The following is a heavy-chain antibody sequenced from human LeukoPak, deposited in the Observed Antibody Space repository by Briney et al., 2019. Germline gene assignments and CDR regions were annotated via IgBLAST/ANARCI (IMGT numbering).Heavy chain of an antibody. CDR2: ISAYNGNT. Sequence: ASVKVSCKASGYTFTSYGISWVRQAPGQGLEWMGWISAYNGNTNYAQKLQGRVTMTTDTSTSTAYMELRSLRSDDTAVYYCARVPIVVVPAATDYYYYGMDVWGQGTTVTVSS. V-gene: IGHV1-18*01. D-gene: IGHD2-2*01. CDR3: ARVPIVVVPAATDYYYYGMDV. CDR1: GYTFTSYG. J-gene: IGHJ6*02.